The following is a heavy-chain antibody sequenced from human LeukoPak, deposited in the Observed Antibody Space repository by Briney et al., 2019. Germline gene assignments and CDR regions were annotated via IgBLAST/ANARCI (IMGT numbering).Heavy chain of an antibody. CDR2: INHSGST. CDR3: ARGRWLQFSSYFDY. V-gene: IGHV4-34*01. Sequence: SETLSLTCTVSGGSISSYYWSWIRQPPGKGLEWIGEINHSGSTNYNPSLKSRVTISVDTSKNQFSLKLSSVTAADTAVYYCARGRWLQFSSYFDYWGQGTLVTVSS. D-gene: IGHD5-24*01. J-gene: IGHJ4*02. CDR1: GGSISSYY.